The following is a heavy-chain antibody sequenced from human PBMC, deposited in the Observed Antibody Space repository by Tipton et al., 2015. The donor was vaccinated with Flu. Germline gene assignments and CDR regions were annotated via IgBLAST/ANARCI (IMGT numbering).Heavy chain of an antibody. J-gene: IGHJ4*02. Sequence: TLSLTCTVYGASISEKDWSWIRLAAGKGLEWIGRVDIRGISQYNPSLQSRVTLSADASTNQVSLRLTHVTAADTAVYFCARDRLGEFDYWGQGTLVTVSS. CDR1: GASISEKD. D-gene: IGHD1-26*01. V-gene: IGHV4-4*07. CDR2: VDIRGIS. CDR3: ARDRLGEFDY.